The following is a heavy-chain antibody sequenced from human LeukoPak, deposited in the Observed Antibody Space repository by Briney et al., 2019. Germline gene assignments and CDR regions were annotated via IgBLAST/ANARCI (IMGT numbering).Heavy chain of an antibody. J-gene: IGHJ3*02. D-gene: IGHD3-9*01. CDR2: INHSGST. V-gene: IGHV4-34*01. CDR3: ARRSKRYFDWLSGRNAFDI. CDR1: GGSFSGYY. Sequence: PSETLSLTCAVYGGSFSGYYWSWIRQPPGKGLEWIGEINHSGSTNYNPSLKSRVTISVDTSKNQFSLKLSSVTAADTAVYYCARRSKRYFDWLSGRNAFDIWGQGTMVTVSS.